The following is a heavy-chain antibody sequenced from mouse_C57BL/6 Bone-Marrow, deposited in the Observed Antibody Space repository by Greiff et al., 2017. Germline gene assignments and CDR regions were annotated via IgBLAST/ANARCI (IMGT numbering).Heavy chain of an antibody. CDR3: AGGNWDAHYAMDY. V-gene: IGHV1-64*01. J-gene: IGHJ4*01. CDR2: IHPNSGST. D-gene: IGHD4-1*01. CDR1: GYTFTSYW. Sequence: VQLQQPGAELVKPGASVKLSCKASGYTFTSYWMHWVKQRPGQGLEWIGMIHPNSGSTNYNEKFKSKATLTVDKSSSTAYMPLSSLTSAASAIFYCAGGNWDAHYAMDYWGQGTSVTVSS.